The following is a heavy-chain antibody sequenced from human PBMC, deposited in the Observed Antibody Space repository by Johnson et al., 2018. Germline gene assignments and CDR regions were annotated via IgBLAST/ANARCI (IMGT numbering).Heavy chain of an antibody. CDR3: ARALWFGESAGYMDV. D-gene: IGHD3-10*01. V-gene: IGHV3-30-3*01. Sequence: QVQLVESGGGVVQPGRSLRLSCAASGFTFSSYAMHWVRQAPGKGLEWVAVISYDGSNKYYADSVKGRFTISRENSKNTLFLQMNSLRAEDTAVYYCARALWFGESAGYMDVWGKGTTVTVSS. J-gene: IGHJ6*03. CDR2: ISYDGSNK. CDR1: GFTFSSYA.